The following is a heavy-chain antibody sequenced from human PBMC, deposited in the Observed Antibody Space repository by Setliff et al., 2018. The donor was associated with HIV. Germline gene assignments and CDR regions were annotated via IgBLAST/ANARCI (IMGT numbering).Heavy chain of an antibody. V-gene: IGHV1-69*05. CDR2: IISIFGTA. CDR1: GGTFSSYA. J-gene: IGHJ4*02. Sequence: ASVKVSCKASGGTFSSYAISWVRQAPGQGLEWMGGIISIFGTANYAQKFQGRLIITKDTSTSTVYMELSSLRSDDTAVYYCGRDYRSWIRAIGYWGQGTLVTVSS. D-gene: IGHD5-12*01. CDR3: GRDYRSWIRAIGY.